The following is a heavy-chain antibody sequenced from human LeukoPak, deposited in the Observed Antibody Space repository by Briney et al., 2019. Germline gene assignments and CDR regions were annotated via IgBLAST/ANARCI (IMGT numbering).Heavy chain of an antibody. D-gene: IGHD3-3*01. CDR2: MNPNSGNT. Sequence: ASVKVSCKASGYTFTSYDINWVRQATGQGLEWMGWMNPNSGNTGYAQKFQGRVTMTRNTSISTAYMELSSLRSEDTAVYYCARAPLRCYDFWSGYYIWFDPWGQGTLVTISS. CDR1: GYTFTSYD. CDR3: ARAPLRCYDFWSGYYIWFDP. J-gene: IGHJ5*02. V-gene: IGHV1-8*01.